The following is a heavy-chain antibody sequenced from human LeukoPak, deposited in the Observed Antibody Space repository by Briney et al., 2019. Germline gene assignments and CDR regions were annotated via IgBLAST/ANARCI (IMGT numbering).Heavy chain of an antibody. CDR2: INPSSGGT. D-gene: IGHD1-20*01. Sequence: ASVKVSCKASGYTFTGYYMHWVRQAPGQGLEWMGWINPSSGGTNYAQKFQGRVTMTRDTSISTAYMELSRLRSDDTAVYYCARVYRYNWNDLFWYYFDYWGQGTLVTVSS. V-gene: IGHV1-2*02. CDR1: GYTFTGYY. CDR3: ARVYRYNWNDLFWYYFDY. J-gene: IGHJ4*02.